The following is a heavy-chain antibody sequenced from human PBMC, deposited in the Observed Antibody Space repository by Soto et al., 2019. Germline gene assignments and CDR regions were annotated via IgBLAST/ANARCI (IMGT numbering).Heavy chain of an antibody. J-gene: IGHJ6*02. V-gene: IGHV3-23*01. Sequence: GGSLRLSCAASGFTFSSYAMSWVRQAPGKGLEWVSAFSGSGGSTYYADSVKGRFTISRDNSKNTLYLQMNSLRAEDTAVYYCAKAAYCSSTSCYSTQYYYYGMDVWGQGTTVTVSS. D-gene: IGHD2-2*02. CDR3: AKAAYCSSTSCYSTQYYYYGMDV. CDR1: GFTFSSYA. CDR2: FSGSGGST.